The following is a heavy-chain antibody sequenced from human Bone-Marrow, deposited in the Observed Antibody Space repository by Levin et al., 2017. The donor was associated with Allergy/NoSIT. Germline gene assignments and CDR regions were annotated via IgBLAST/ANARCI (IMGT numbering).Heavy chain of an antibody. CDR3: AREDGYVFDY. J-gene: IGHJ4*02. Sequence: SQTPSLPCRLSCGSISTGGFHWSWVRQRPGKGLEWIGYIYYSGNTYYNPSLQSRLSISIDTSKNQFSLRLTSVTAADTAVYYCAREDGYVFDYWGQGTLVTVSS. D-gene: IGHD5-24*01. CDR2: IYYSGNT. V-gene: IGHV4-31*03. CDR1: CGSISTGGFH.